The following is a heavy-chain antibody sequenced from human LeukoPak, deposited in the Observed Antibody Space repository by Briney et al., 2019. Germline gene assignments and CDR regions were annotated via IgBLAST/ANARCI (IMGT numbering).Heavy chain of an antibody. D-gene: IGHD3-22*01. CDR3: ARARTTMIVVVRPGAFDI. Sequence: GGSLRLSCAASGSTVSTNYMSWVRQAPGKGLEWVSVSYSGGSSYYADSVKGRFTISRDNAKNSLYLQMNSLRAEDTAVYYCARARTTMIVVVRPGAFDIWGQGTMVTVSS. CDR1: GSTVSTNY. V-gene: IGHV3-53*01. CDR2: SYSGGSS. J-gene: IGHJ3*02.